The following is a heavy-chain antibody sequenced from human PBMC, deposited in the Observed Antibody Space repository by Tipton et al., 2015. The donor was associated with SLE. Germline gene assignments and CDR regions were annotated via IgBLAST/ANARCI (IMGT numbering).Heavy chain of an antibody. V-gene: IGHV1-69*18. CDR3: AKLDYGDYDDY. Sequence: QLVQSGPEVKKPGASVKVSCKASGYTFTSYGISWVRQAPGQGLEWMGRIIPIFGTANYAQKFQGRVTITADESTSTAYMELSSLRSEDTAVYYCAKLDYGDYDDYWGQGTTVTVSS. D-gene: IGHD4-17*01. CDR2: IIPIFGTA. J-gene: IGHJ4*02. CDR1: GYTFTSYG.